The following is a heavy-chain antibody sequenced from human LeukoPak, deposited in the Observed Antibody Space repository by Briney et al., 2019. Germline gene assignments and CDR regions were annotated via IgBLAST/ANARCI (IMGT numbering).Heavy chain of an antibody. V-gene: IGHV3-23*01. CDR2: ISGSGSNT. Sequence: PGGSLRLSCAASGFTFYSYAMTWVRQAPGKGLEWVSSISGSGSNTYYADSVKGRFTISRDDSKNTLYLQMNSLRAEDTAVYYCAKGRGPAAVAPDYWGQGTLVTVSS. CDR3: AKGRGPAAVAPDY. CDR1: GFTFYSYA. D-gene: IGHD2-2*01. J-gene: IGHJ4*02.